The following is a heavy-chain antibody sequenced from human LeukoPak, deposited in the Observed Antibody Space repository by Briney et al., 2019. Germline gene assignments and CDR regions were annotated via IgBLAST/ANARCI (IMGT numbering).Heavy chain of an antibody. V-gene: IGHV3-30*18. D-gene: IGHD2-2*01. CDR3: ANGPVPAAPL. CDR1: GFTFSSYG. CDR2: ISYDGSNK. Sequence: GGSLRLSCAASGFTFSSYGMHWVRQAPGKGLEWVAVISYDGSNKYYADSVKGRFTISRDNSKNMLYLQMNSLRAEDTAVYYCANGPVPAAPLWGQGTLVTVSS. J-gene: IGHJ4*02.